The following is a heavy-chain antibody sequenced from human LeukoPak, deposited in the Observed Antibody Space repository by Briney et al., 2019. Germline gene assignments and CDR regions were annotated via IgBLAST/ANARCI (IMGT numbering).Heavy chain of an antibody. J-gene: IGHJ4*02. D-gene: IGHD3-10*01. CDR1: GFIFSNYA. Sequence: GGSLRLSCSVSGFIFSNYAMHWVRQAPGKGLGYVSGIGTDGTTTYYTDSVKDRFTISGDNSKNTLYLQMSSPRSEDTAMFYCVKDRGILPRDFDSWGQGILVTVSS. V-gene: IGHV3-64D*06. CDR2: IGTDGTTT. CDR3: VKDRGILPRDFDS.